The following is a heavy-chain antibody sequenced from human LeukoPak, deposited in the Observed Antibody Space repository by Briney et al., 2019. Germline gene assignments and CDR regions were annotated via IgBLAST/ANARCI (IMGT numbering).Heavy chain of an antibody. CDR3: ARGGIGRPFDI. D-gene: IGHD1-14*01. CDR1: GFTFSSYD. CDR2: IGTAGDT. V-gene: IGHV3-13*01. Sequence: GGSLRLSCAASGFTFSSYDMHWVRQATGKGLEWVSAIGTAGDTYYPGSVKGRFTISRENAKNSLYLHMNSLRAGDTAVYYCARGGIGRPFDIWGQGTMVTVSS. J-gene: IGHJ3*02.